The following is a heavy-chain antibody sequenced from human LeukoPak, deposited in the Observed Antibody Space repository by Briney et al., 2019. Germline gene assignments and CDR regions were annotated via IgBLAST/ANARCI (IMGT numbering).Heavy chain of an antibody. J-gene: IGHJ4*02. CDR2: IYTSGST. CDR3: ARNYGDYVGY. D-gene: IGHD4/OR15-4a*01. V-gene: IGHV4-61*02. Sequence: SETLSLTCTVSGGSISSGSYYWSWIRQPAGKGLEWIGRIYTSGSTNYNPSLKSRVTISVDTSKNQFSLKLSSVTAADTALYYCARNYGDYVGYWGQGTLVTVSS. CDR1: GGSISSGSYY.